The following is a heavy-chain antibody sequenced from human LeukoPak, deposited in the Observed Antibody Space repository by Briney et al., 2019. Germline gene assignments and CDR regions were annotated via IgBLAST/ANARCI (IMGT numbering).Heavy chain of an antibody. J-gene: IGHJ4*02. CDR2: IYYTGST. D-gene: IGHD1-7*01. CDR1: GGSISNYY. CDR3: ARDPPAGTSPY. Sequence: PSETLSLTCTVSGGSISNYYWNWIRQPPGKGLKWIGYIYYTGSTNYNPSLKSRVTISVDTSKNQFSLQVYSVTAADTAVYYCARDPPAGTSPYWGQGTLVSVSS. V-gene: IGHV4-59*12.